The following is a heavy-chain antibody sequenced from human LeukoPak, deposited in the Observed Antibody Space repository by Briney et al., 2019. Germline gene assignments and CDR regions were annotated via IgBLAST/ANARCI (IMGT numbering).Heavy chain of an antibody. CDR2: ISSSGSTI. V-gene: IGHV3-48*03. CDR3: ATEDGDFDY. CDR1: GFTFSSYE. J-gene: IGHJ4*02. Sequence: GGSLRLSCAASGFTFSSYEMNWVRQAPGKGLEWVSYISSSGSTIYYADSVKGRFTISRDNAKNSLYLQMNSLRAEDTAVYYCATEDGDFDYRGQGTLVTASS. D-gene: IGHD4-17*01.